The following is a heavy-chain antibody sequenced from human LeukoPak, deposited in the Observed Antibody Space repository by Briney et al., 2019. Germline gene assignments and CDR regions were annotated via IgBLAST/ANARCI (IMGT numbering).Heavy chain of an antibody. V-gene: IGHV3-11*01. CDR1: GFTLSDYY. J-gene: IGHJ6*03. Sequence: GGSLRLSCAASGFTLSDYYMSWIRQAPGKGLEWVSYISSSGSTIYYADSVKGRFTISRDNAKNSLYLQMNSLRAEDTAVYYCARGNSEPGINYYYYYMDVWGKGTTVTISS. CDR2: ISSSGSTI. D-gene: IGHD1-14*01. CDR3: ARGNSEPGINYYYYYMDV.